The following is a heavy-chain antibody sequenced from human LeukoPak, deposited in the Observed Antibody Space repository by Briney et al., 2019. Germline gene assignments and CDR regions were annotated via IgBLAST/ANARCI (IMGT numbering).Heavy chain of an antibody. J-gene: IGHJ6*03. Sequence: SVKVSCKASGGTFSSYAISWVRQAPGQGLEWMGGIIPIFGTANYAQKFQGGVTITADKSTSTAYMELSSLRSENTAVYYCAKSGIEKDYYMDVWGKGTTVTVSS. CDR3: AKSGIEKDYYMDV. CDR1: GGTFSSYA. D-gene: IGHD1-1*01. CDR2: IIPIFGTA. V-gene: IGHV1-69*06.